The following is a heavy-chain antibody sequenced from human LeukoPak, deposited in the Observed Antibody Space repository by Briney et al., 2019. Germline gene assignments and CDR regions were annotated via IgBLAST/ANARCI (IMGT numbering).Heavy chain of an antibody. J-gene: IGHJ3*02. CDR3: ARDGVNCSGAGCYSFFAFDI. Sequence: RKSPRLSCAASGFTFGSYGMHWVRQAPGKGLEWVAVIWHDGSDTFYADSVKGRFTISRDNSKNTLYLQMNSLRAEDTAVYYCARDGVNCSGAGCYSFFAFDIWGQGTMVIVSS. CDR2: IWHDGSDT. CDR1: GFTFGSYG. D-gene: IGHD2-15*01. V-gene: IGHV3-33*01.